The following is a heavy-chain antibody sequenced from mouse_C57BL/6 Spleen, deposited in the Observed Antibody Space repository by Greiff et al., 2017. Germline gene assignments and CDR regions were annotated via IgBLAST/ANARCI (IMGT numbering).Heavy chain of an antibody. CDR2: IYWDDDK. CDR3: ARNGCYGTFDY. CDR1: GFSLSTSGMG. V-gene: IGHV8-12*01. J-gene: IGHJ2*01. D-gene: IGHD1-1*01. Sequence: QVTLKVCGPGILQSSQTLSLTCSFSGFSLSTSGMGVSWIRQPSGKGLEWLAHIYWDDDKRYNPSLKSRLTISKDTSRNQLFLKITSVDTADTASYYCARNGCYGTFDYWGQGTTLTVSS.